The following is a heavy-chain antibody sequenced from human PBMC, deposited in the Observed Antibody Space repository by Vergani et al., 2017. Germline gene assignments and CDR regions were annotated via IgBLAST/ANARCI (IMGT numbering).Heavy chain of an antibody. D-gene: IGHD3-10*01. V-gene: IGHV5-51*01. CDR2: IYPGDSDV. CDR3: ARHGYVYYYGSGTGNWFDP. Sequence: EVQLVQSGAEVKKAGESLKISCEGAGYIFPSYWIGWVRQKPGKGLEWMGIIYPGDSDVRYNPSFQGQVTISADKSINTAYLEWSSLKVSDTAMYYCARHGYVYYYGSGTGNWFDPWGQGTLVTVSS. CDR1: GYIFPSYW. J-gene: IGHJ5*02.